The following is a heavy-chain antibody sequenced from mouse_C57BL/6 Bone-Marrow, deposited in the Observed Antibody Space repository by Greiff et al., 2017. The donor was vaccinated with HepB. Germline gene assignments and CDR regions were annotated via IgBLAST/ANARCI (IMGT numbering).Heavy chain of an antibody. J-gene: IGHJ2*01. CDR3: ARKSHITTVVVFDY. CDR1: GYSITSGYY. CDR2: ISYDGSN. V-gene: IGHV3-6*01. D-gene: IGHD1-1*01. Sequence: DVQLQESGPGLVKPSQSLSLTCSVTGYSITSGYYWNWIRQFPGNKLEWMGYISYDGSNNYNPSLKNRISITRDTSKNQFFLKLNSVTTEDTSTYYCARKSHITTVVVFDYWGQGTTLTVSS.